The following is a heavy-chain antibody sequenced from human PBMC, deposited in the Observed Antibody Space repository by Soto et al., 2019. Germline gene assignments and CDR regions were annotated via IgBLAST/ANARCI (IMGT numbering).Heavy chain of an antibody. CDR2: VYSSGGT. CDR1: GGSMTSYY. Sequence: SETLSLTCTVSGGSMTSYYWTWIRQPAGKGLEWIGRVYSSGGTHYNPSLKSRVTISLDTSKNQFSLRLLSVTDADTAVYFCARGQRFSDWFDPWGQVTLVTVSS. V-gene: IGHV4-4*07. D-gene: IGHD3-3*01. J-gene: IGHJ5*02. CDR3: ARGQRFSDWFDP.